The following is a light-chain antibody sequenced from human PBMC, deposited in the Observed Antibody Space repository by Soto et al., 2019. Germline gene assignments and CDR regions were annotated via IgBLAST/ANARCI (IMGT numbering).Light chain of an antibody. V-gene: IGLV2-23*02. CDR2: GVS. J-gene: IGLJ3*02. CDR1: SSDVGSYNF. Sequence: QSAPTQPASVSGSPGQSITISCSGTSSDVGSYNFVSWYQQHPGKAPKLMIYGVSKRPSGISNRFSGSKSGYTASLTISGLQAEDEADYYCCSYAGSSTWVFGGETKLTVL. CDR3: CSYAGSSTWV.